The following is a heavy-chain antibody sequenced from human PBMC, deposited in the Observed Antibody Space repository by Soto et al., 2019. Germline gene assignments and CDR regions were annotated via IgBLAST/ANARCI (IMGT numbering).Heavy chain of an antibody. D-gene: IGHD2-8*02. V-gene: IGHV1-46*04. CDR3: ARDRGVDTELDYYGMDV. CDR2: INPSGGST. Sequence: ASVKVSCKASGYTFTSYYMHWVRQAPGQGLEWMGIINPSGGSTSYAQKLQGRVTMTRDTSTSTVYMELISLRSEDTAVYYCARDRGVDTELDYYGMDVWGQGTTVTGSS. CDR1: GYTFTSYY. J-gene: IGHJ6*02.